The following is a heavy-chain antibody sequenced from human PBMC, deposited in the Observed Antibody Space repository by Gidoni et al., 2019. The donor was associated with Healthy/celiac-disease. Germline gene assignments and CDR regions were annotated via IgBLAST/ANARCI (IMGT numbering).Heavy chain of an antibody. CDR1: GFTFSSYS. Sequence: EVQLVESGGGLVKPGGSLRLSCAASGFTFSSYSMNWVRQAPGKGLEWVSSISSSGSTIYYADSVKGRFTISRDNAKNSLYLQMNSLRAEDTAVYYCARDSGYYYDSSGYSDYWGQGTLVTVSS. CDR3: ARDSGYYYDSSGYSDY. D-gene: IGHD3-22*01. V-gene: IGHV3-21*01. CDR2: ISSSGSTI. J-gene: IGHJ4*02.